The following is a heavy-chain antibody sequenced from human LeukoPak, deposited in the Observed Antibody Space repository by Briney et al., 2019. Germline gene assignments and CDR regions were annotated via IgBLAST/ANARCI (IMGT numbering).Heavy chain of an antibody. V-gene: IGHV4-34*01. CDR3: AGRKGSRYSSGWSDY. CDR1: GGSFSGYY. Sequence: PSETLPLTCAVSGGSFSGYYWSWIRQPPGKGLERIGEINHSGSTNYNPSLKSRVTISVDTSKNQFSLKLSSVTAADTAVYYCAGRKGSRYSSGWSDYWGQGTLVTVSS. J-gene: IGHJ4*02. CDR2: INHSGST. D-gene: IGHD6-19*01.